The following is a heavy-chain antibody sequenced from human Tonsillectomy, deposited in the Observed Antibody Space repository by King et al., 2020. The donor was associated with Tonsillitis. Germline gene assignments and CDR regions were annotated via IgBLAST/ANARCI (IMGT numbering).Heavy chain of an antibody. CDR3: AKYLLLLWFGGTHYYFDY. D-gene: IGHD3-10*01. V-gene: IGHV3-23*04. CDR2: ISGSGGST. J-gene: IGHJ4*02. Sequence: QLVQSGGGLVQPGGSLRLSCAASGFTFSSYAMSWVRQAPGKGLEWVSAISGSGGSTYYADSVKGRFTITRDNSKNTLYLKMNSMRAEDTAVYYCAKYLLLLWFGGTHYYFDYWGQGTPVTVSS. CDR1: GFTFSSYA.